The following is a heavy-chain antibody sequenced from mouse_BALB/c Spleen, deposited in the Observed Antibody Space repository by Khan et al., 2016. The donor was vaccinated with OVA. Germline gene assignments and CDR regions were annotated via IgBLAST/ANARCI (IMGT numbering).Heavy chain of an antibody. Sequence: EVQLQESGPGLVKPSQSLSLTCTVTGYSITSNYAWNWIRQFPGNKLEWMGYISYSGSTNYNPSPKSRISITRDTSKNQFFLQLNSVTTEDTATYYFARGNYYGYAMDYWGQGTSITVSS. CDR3: ARGNYYGYAMDY. CDR1: GYSITSNYA. D-gene: IGHD1-1*01. V-gene: IGHV3-2*02. J-gene: IGHJ4*01. CDR2: ISYSGST.